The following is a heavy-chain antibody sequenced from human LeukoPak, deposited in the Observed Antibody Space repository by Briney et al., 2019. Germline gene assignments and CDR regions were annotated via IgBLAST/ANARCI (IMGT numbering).Heavy chain of an antibody. CDR3: SRLWRGSYSSDFDY. V-gene: IGHV1-2*06. Sequence: ASVKVSCKASGSTFNGYYMHWVRQAPGQGLEWMGRINPNSGGTNYAQKLQGRVTITRDTSISTAYMQLSRLLSDGPAVNYGSRLWRGSYSSDFDYWGQGTLVTVSS. CDR1: GSTFNGYY. CDR2: INPNSGGT. J-gene: IGHJ4*02. D-gene: IGHD1-26*01.